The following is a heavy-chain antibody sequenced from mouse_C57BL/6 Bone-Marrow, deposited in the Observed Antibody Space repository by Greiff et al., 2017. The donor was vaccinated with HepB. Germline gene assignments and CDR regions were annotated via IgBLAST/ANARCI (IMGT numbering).Heavy chain of an antibody. Sequence: EVQLVESGGGLVKPGGSLKLSCAASGFTFSDYGMHWVRQAPEKGLEWVAYISSGSSTIYYADTVKGRFTISRDNAKNTLFLQMTSLRSEDTAMYYCARFYDGYLYYFDYWGQGTTLTVSS. CDR3: ARFYDGYLYYFDY. J-gene: IGHJ2*01. D-gene: IGHD2-3*01. CDR2: ISSGSSTI. CDR1: GFTFSDYG. V-gene: IGHV5-17*01.